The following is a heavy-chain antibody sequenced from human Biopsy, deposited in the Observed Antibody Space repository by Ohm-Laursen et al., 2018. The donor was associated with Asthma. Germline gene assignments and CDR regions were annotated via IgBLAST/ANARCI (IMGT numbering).Heavy chain of an antibody. V-gene: IGHV3-7*01. D-gene: IGHD2-2*01. Sequence: LTLTCAASGFTFSSYWMSWVRQAPGKGLEWVANIKKDGSEKYYVDSVKGRFTISRDNAKNSLYLHMNSLRAEDTAVYYCARGGYCTSPTCPWGRYATDVWGQGTTVTVSS. CDR3: ARGGYCTSPTCPWGRYATDV. CDR2: IKKDGSEK. J-gene: IGHJ6*02. CDR1: GFTFSSYW.